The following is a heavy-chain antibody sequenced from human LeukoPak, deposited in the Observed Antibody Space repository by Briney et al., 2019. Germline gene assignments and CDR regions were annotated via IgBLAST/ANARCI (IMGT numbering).Heavy chain of an antibody. V-gene: IGHV3-23*01. J-gene: IGHJ4*02. Sequence: PGGSLRLSRAASGFTFSNYAMSWVRQAPGKGLEWVSTISGSGGSTYYADSVKGRFTISRDNSKNTLYLQMNSLRAEDTAVYYCAKHRCTSTSCYYFDYWGQGTLVTVSS. CDR1: GFTFSNYA. CDR2: ISGSGGST. D-gene: IGHD2-2*01. CDR3: AKHRCTSTSCYYFDY.